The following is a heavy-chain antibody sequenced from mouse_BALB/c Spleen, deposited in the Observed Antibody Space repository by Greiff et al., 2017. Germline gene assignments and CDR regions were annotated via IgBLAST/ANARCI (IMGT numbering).Heavy chain of an antibody. CDR2: ISYDGSN. CDR3: AREGDYYGSSYYFDY. CDR1: GYSITSGYY. J-gene: IGHJ2*01. D-gene: IGHD1-1*01. Sequence: EVQLQQSGPGLVKPSQSLSLTCSVTGYSITSGYYWNWIRQFPGNKLEWMGYISYDGSNNYNPSLKNRISITRDTSKNQFFLKLNSVTTEDTATYYCAREGDYYGSSYYFDYWGQGTTLTVSS. V-gene: IGHV3-6*02.